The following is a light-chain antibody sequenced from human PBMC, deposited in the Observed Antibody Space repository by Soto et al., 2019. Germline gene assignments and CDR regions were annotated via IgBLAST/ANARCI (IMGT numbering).Light chain of an antibody. CDR1: TSDVGSYNL. CDR2: EVS. J-gene: IGLJ2*01. CDR3: SSYTSSDTLV. V-gene: IGLV2-14*02. Sequence: QSALTQPASVSGSPGQSITISCTGTTSDVGSYNLVSWYQQHPGKAPKLIIYEVSERPSGVSTRFSGSKSGNTASLTISGLQAEDEADYYCSSYTSSDTLVFGAGTKLTVL.